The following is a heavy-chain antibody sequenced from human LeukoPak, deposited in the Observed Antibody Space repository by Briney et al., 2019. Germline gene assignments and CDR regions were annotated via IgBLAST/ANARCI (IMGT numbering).Heavy chain of an antibody. Sequence: SETLSLTCAVYGGSFSGYYWSWICQPPGKGLEWIGEINHSGSTNYNPSLKSRVTISVDTSKNQFSLKLSSVTAADTAVYYCARDLENYYDSSGSPRYYFDYWGQGTLVTVSS. CDR2: INHSGST. CDR3: ARDLENYYDSSGSPRYYFDY. CDR1: GGSFSGYY. J-gene: IGHJ4*02. D-gene: IGHD3-22*01. V-gene: IGHV4-34*01.